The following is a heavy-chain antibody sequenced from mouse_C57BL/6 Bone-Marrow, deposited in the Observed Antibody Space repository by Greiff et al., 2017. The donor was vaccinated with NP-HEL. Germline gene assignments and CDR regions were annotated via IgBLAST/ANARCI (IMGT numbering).Heavy chain of an antibody. CDR2: IYPRSGNT. D-gene: IGHD1-1*01. CDR1: GYTFTSYG. CDR3: ARSRSSPSYYYAMDY. Sequence: QVQLQQSGAELARPGASVKLSCKASGYTFTSYGISWVKQRTGQGLEWIGEIYPRSGNTYYNEKFKGKATLTADKSSSTAYMELRSLTSEDSAVYFCARSRSSPSYYYAMDYWGQGTSVTVAS. V-gene: IGHV1-81*01. J-gene: IGHJ4*01.